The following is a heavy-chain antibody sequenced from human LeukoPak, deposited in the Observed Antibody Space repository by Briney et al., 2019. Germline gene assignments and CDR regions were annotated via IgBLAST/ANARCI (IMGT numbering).Heavy chain of an antibody. J-gene: IGHJ4*02. CDR2: ISYDGSNK. CDR3: ARGPDVEMATGY. CDR1: GFTFSSYA. V-gene: IGHV3-30-3*01. D-gene: IGHD5-24*01. Sequence: GGSLRLSCAASGFTFSSYAMHWVRQAPGKGLEWVAVISYDGSNKYYADSVKGRFTISRDNSKNTLYLQMNSLRAEDTAVYYCARGPDVEMATGYWGQGTLVTVSS.